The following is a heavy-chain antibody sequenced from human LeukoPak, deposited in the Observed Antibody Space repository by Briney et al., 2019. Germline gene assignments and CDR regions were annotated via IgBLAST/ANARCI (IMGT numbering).Heavy chain of an antibody. CDR1: GFTFSNAW. J-gene: IGHJ1*01. CDR2: IKSKTDGGTT. D-gene: IGHD3-16*02. V-gene: IGHV3-15*07. Sequence: GGSLRLSCAASGFTFSNAWMNWVRQAPGKGLEWVGRIKSKTDGGTTDYAAPVKGRFTISRDDSKNTLYLQMNSLKTEDTAVYYCTTGRDDYVWGSYRDEHFQHWGQGTLVTVSS. CDR3: TTGRDDYVWGSYRDEHFQH.